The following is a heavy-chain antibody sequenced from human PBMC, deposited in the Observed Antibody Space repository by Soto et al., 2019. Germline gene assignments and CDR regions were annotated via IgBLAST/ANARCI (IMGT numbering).Heavy chain of an antibody. J-gene: IGHJ4*02. Sequence: SETLSLTCTVSGGSISSSSYYWGWIRQPPGKGLEWIGYIYYSGSTNYNPSLKSRVTISVDTSKNQFSLKLSSVTAADTAVYYCARVYDSSVNFDYWGQGTLVTVSS. CDR1: GGSISSSSYY. CDR3: ARVYDSSVNFDY. D-gene: IGHD3-22*01. V-gene: IGHV4-61*05. CDR2: IYYSGST.